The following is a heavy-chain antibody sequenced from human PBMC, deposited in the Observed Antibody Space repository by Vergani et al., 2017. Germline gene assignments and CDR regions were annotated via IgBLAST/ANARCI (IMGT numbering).Heavy chain of an antibody. D-gene: IGHD1-26*01. CDR2: ISYDGSNK. CDR1: GFTFSSYA. V-gene: IGHV3-30-3*01. J-gene: IGHJ3*02. CDR3: ARDPSHGPYEPTTDDAFDI. Sequence: QVQLVESGGGVVQPGRSLRLSCAASGFTFSSYAMHWVRQAPGKGLEWVAVISYDGSNKYYADSVKGRFTISRDNSKNTLYLQMNSLRDEDTAVYYCARDPSHGPYEPTTDDAFDIWGQGTMVTVSS.